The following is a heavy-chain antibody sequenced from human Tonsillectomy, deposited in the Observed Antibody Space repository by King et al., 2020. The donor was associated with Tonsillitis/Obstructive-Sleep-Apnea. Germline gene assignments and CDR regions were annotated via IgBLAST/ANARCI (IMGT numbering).Heavy chain of an antibody. CDR3: AREIQYVFDI. J-gene: IGHJ3*02. V-gene: IGHV3-48*02. CDR2: ITSSSSNI. Sequence: QLVQSGGGLVQPGGSLRLSCAASGFTFSSYSMNLVRQAPGKGLEWGSYITSSSSNISYADSVKGRFTISRDNANNSLYLQMKSLRDEDTAVYYCAREIQYVFDICGQGRMVTVSS. CDR1: GFTFSSYS.